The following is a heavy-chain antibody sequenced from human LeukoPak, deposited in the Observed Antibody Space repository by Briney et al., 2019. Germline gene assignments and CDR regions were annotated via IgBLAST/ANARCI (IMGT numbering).Heavy chain of an antibody. CDR3: ARHYALVTMIRRRVGYFDY. CDR1: GGSISSSSYY. J-gene: IGHJ4*02. D-gene: IGHD3-22*01. V-gene: IGHV4-39*01. Sequence: SETLSLTCTVSGGSISSSSYYWGWIRQPPGKGLEWIGSIYYSGSTYYNPSLKSRVTISVDTSKNQFSLKLSSVTAADTAVYYCARHYALVTMIRRRVGYFDYWGQGTLVTVSS. CDR2: IYYSGST.